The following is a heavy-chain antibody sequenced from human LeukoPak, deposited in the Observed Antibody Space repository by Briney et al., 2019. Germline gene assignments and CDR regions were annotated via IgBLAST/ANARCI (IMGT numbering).Heavy chain of an antibody. CDR3: ARDSVTVTTPYFDY. J-gene: IGHJ4*02. D-gene: IGHD4-17*01. CDR2: MNPNSGGT. Sequence: WASVKVSCKASGYTFTGYYMHWVRQAPGQGLEWMGWMNPNSGGTNYAPNFQGWVTMTRDTSISTAYMELSRLRSDDTAVYYCARDSVTVTTPYFDYWGQGTLVTVPS. CDR1: GYTFTGYY. V-gene: IGHV1-2*04.